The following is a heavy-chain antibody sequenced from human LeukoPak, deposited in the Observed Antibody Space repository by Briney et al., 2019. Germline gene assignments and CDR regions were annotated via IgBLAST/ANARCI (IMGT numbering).Heavy chain of an antibody. CDR2: ISYDGSNK. CDR3: AKGPYCGGDCYFPDY. Sequence: PGRSLRFSCAASGFTFSSYGMHGVRQAPGKGLEWVAVISYDGSNKYYADSVKGRFTISRDNSKNTLYLQMNSLRAEDTAVYYCAKGPYCGGDCYFPDYWGQGTLVTVSS. V-gene: IGHV3-30*18. CDR1: GFTFSSYG. D-gene: IGHD2-21*02. J-gene: IGHJ4*02.